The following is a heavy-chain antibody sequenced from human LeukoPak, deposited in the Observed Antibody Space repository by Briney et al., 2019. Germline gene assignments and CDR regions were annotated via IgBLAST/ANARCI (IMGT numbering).Heavy chain of an antibody. Sequence: SETLSLTCTVSGGSISSYYWGWIRQPAGKGLEWIGRIYTSGRTNYNPALKSRVTISVDKSKTQFSLKLTSVTAADTAVYYCARLNGDYDWGNWFDPWGQGTLVTVSS. D-gene: IGHD4-17*01. CDR3: ARLNGDYDWGNWFDP. CDR1: GGSISSYY. J-gene: IGHJ5*02. V-gene: IGHV4-4*07. CDR2: IYTSGRT.